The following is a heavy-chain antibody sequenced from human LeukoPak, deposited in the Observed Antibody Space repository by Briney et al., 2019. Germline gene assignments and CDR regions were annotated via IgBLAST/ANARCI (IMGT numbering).Heavy chain of an antibody. Sequence: SETLSLTCTVSGGSINNYYWGWIRQPPGKGLEWIGSIYYSGSTYYNPSLKSRVTISVDTSKNQFSLKLSSVTAADTAVYYCARLAGYYYGSGSSIDYWGQGTLVTVSS. J-gene: IGHJ4*02. CDR3: ARLAGYYYGSGSSIDY. D-gene: IGHD3-10*01. V-gene: IGHV4-39*01. CDR2: IYYSGST. CDR1: GGSINNYY.